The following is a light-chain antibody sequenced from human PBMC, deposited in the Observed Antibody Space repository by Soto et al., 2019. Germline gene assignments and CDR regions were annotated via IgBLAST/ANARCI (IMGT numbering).Light chain of an antibody. CDR1: QSVRSNY. CDR3: QQYGTSPIT. Sequence: EIVLTQSPGTLSLSPGERATLSCRASQSVRSNYLAWYQQKPGQAPRLLIYGASSRATGIPDRFSGSGSGTDFTLTISRLEPEDFAVYYCQQYGTSPITFGQGTRLEI. V-gene: IGKV3-20*01. CDR2: GAS. J-gene: IGKJ5*01.